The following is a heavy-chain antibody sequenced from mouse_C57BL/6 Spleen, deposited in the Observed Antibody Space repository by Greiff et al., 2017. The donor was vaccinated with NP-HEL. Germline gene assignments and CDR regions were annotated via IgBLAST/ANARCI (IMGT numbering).Heavy chain of an antibody. CDR2: INPNNGGT. J-gene: IGHJ1*03. V-gene: IGHV1-26*01. CDR3: ARDSNYENWYFDV. Sequence: EVQLQQSGPELVKPGASVKISCKASGYTFTDYYMNWVKQSHGKSLEWIGDINPNNGGTSYNQKFKGKATLTVDKSSSTAYMELRSLTSEDSAVYYCARDSNYENWYFDVWGTGTTVTVSS. D-gene: IGHD2-5*01. CDR1: GYTFTDYY.